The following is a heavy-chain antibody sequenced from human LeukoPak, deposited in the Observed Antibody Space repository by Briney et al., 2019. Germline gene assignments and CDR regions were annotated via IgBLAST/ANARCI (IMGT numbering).Heavy chain of an antibody. CDR3: ARETKEDNRFDP. Sequence: PSETLSLTCTVSGGSISSSSYYWGWIRQPPGKGLEWIGSIYYSGSTYYNPSLKSRVTISVDTSKNQFSLKLSSVTPEDTAVYYCARETKEDNRFDPWGQGTLVTVSS. J-gene: IGHJ5*02. CDR2: IYYSGST. V-gene: IGHV4-39*07. D-gene: IGHD1-7*01. CDR1: GGSISSSSYY.